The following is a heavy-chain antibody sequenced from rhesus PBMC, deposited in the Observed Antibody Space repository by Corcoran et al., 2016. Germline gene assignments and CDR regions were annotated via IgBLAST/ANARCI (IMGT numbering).Heavy chain of an antibody. Sequence: EVQLVQSGAEVKKPGASVKISCKASGYTFIDYFLHWVREAPGKGPERWGRVDPDDGAAIHAQKFQHIVTITADTSTDTASMGLLSLGSEDTAVYYCASQSEAFNSWGQGALVTVSS. CDR2: VDPDDGAA. CDR1: GYTFIDYF. V-gene: IGHV1-111*02. J-gene: IGHJ4*01. CDR3: ASQSEAFNS.